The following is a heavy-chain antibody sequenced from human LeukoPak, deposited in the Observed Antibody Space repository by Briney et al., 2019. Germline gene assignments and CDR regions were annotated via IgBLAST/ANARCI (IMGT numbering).Heavy chain of an antibody. J-gene: IGHJ4*02. CDR3: ARARGDSIAAAAPNLDS. CDR2: IYYSGST. V-gene: IGHV4-59*01. CDR1: GGSISSYY. Sequence: SETLSLTCTVSGGSISSYYWSWIRQPPGKGLEWIGYIYYSGSTNYNPSLKSRVTISVDTSKNQFSLKLSSVTAADTAVYYCARARGDSIAAAAPNLDSWGQGTLVTVSS. D-gene: IGHD6-13*01.